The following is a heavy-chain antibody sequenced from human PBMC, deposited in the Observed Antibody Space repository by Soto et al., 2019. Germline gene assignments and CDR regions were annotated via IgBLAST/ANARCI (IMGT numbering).Heavy chain of an antibody. CDR2: ISADKGNT. J-gene: IGHJ3*02. V-gene: IGHV1-18*01. CDR3: ARDRAHGFDI. Sequence: GASVKVSCKASGYTFTSNGISWMRQAPGRGLEWMGWISADKGNTNYAQRLQGRVTMTRDTSTSTVYMELRSLRSEDTAVYFCARDRAHGFDIWGQGTMVTVSS. CDR1: GYTFTSNG.